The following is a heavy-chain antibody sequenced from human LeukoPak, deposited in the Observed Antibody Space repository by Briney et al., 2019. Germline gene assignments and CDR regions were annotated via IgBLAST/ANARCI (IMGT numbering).Heavy chain of an antibody. V-gene: IGHV1-46*01. CDR1: GYTFTSYY. Sequence: GASVKVSCKASGYTFTSYYMHWVRQAPGQGLEWMGIINPSGGSTSYAQKLQGRVTMTTDTSTSTAYMELRSLRSDDTAVYYCARGGYGGFDYWGQGTLVTVSS. J-gene: IGHJ4*02. CDR3: ARGGYGGFDY. D-gene: IGHD4-23*01. CDR2: INPSGGST.